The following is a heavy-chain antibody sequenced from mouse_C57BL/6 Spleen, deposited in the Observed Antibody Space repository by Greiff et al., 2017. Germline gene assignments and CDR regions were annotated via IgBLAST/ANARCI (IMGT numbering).Heavy chain of an antibody. CDR2: INPGSGGT. D-gene: IGHD2-10*02. J-gene: IGHJ2*01. Sequence: VQLQQSGAELVRPGTSVKVSCKASGYAFTNYLIEWVKQRPGQGLEWIGVINPGSGGTNYNEKFKGKATLTADKSSSTAYMQRSSLTSEDSAVYFCARKYGNLDYWGQGTTLTVSS. CDR3: ARKYGNLDY. V-gene: IGHV1-54*01. CDR1: GYAFTNYL.